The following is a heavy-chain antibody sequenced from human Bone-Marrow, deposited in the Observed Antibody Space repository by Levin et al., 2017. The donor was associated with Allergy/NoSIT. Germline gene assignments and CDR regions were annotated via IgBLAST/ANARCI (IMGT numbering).Heavy chain of an antibody. D-gene: IGHD6-6*01. CDR1: GFSFHDYP. V-gene: IGHV3-9*01. CDR3: AKEIRRADSSPDY. Sequence: SCAASGFSFHDYPMHWVRQGPGKGLEWVAGLSGNSRSIGYADSVRGRFSVSRDNAKSSLYLQMNDVRIEDSALYYCAKEIRRADSSPDYWGQGTLVTVFS. J-gene: IGHJ4*02. CDR2: LSGNSRSI.